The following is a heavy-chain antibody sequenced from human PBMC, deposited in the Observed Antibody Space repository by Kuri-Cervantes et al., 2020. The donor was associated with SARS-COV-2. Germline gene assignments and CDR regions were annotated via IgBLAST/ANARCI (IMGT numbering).Heavy chain of an antibody. D-gene: IGHD3-3*01. CDR1: GFTFSSYA. CDR2: INWNGGSK. Sequence: GESLKISCASSGFTFSSYAMSWVRQAPGRGLEWVSGINWNGGSKDDADSVKGRFTISRDNAKNSLNMQRNSMRAEDTALYYCASLPKRFLEWLFDYWGQGTLVTVSS. J-gene: IGHJ4*02. V-gene: IGHV3-20*04. CDR3: ASLPKRFLEWLFDY.